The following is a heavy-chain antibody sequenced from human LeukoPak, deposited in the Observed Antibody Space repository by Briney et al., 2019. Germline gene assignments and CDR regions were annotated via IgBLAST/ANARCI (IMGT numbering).Heavy chain of an antibody. CDR1: GGSISSYY. V-gene: IGHV4-4*09. D-gene: IGHD6-25*01. J-gene: IGHJ3*02. CDR3: ARDRRRRDSGDAFDI. CDR2: IYTSGST. Sequence: SETLSLTCTVSGGSISSYYWSWIRQPPGKGLEWIGYIYTSGSTNYNPSLKSRVTMSVDTSKNQFSLKLSSVTAADTAVYYCARDRRRRDSGDAFDIWGQGTMVTVSS.